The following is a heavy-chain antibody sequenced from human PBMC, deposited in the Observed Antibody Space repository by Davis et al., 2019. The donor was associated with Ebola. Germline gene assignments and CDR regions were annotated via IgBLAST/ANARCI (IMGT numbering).Heavy chain of an antibody. CDR3: AREVGLCSGGTWCWFDP. CDR2: IIPVVYTK. J-gene: IGHJ5*02. V-gene: IGHV1-69*04. D-gene: IGHD2-15*01. Sequence: SVTVSCQASLCTFSSYAISWVRPVPGQGLEWMGRIIPVVYTKDYAQKFQGRVTLTADKATNTAYMELSGLRFDDTAVYYCAREVGLCSGGTWCWFDPWGQGTLVTVSS. CDR1: LCTFSSYA.